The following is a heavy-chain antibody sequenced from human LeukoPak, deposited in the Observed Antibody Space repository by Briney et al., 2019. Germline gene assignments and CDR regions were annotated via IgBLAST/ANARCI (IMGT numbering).Heavy chain of an antibody. D-gene: IGHD3-16*01. Sequence: AGGSLRLSCAASGFTFSSYAMSWVRQAPGKGLEWVSTINGGGVNTHYADSVGGRFTISRDNAKNTLFLQMNSLRVEDTGFYYCARDAGWGRLDSWGQGALVTVSS. J-gene: IGHJ4*02. CDR2: INGGGVNT. CDR3: ARDAGWGRLDS. CDR1: GFTFSSYA. V-gene: IGHV3-23*01.